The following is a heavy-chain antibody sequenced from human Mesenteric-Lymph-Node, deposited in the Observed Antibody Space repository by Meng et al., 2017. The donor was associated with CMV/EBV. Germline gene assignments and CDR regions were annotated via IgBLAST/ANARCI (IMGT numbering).Heavy chain of an antibody. CDR1: GFTFDDYA. D-gene: IGHD3-16*02. CDR2: ISWNSGSI. V-gene: IGHV3-9*01. CDR3: AKDYVWGSYRYTGFDY. Sequence: GGSLKISCAASGFTFDDYAMHGVRQAPGKGLEWVSGISWNSGSIGYADSVKGRFTISRDSAKNSLYLQMNSLRVEDTAVYYCAKDYVWGSYRYTGFDYWGQGTLVTVSS. J-gene: IGHJ4*02.